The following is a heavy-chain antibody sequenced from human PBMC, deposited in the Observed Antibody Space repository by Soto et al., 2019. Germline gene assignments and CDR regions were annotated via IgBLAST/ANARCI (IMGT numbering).Heavy chain of an antibody. D-gene: IGHD3-22*01. J-gene: IGHJ5*02. CDR3: ARDYFDSSDYTTNWFDP. CDR2: IYYSGST. Sequence: SETLSLTCTVSGGSISSYYWSWIRQPPGKGLEWIGYIYYSGSTNYNPSLKSRVTISVDTSKNQFSLKLSSVTAADTAVYYCARDYFDSSDYTTNWFDPWGQGTLVTVSS. CDR1: GGSISSYY. V-gene: IGHV4-59*01.